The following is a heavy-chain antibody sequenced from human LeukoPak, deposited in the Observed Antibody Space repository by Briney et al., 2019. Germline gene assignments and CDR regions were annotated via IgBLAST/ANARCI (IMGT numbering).Heavy chain of an antibody. CDR3: ARDVSGGYLGFDY. CDR1: GFTFSTYG. V-gene: IGHV3-33*01. CDR2: IWYDGSEK. J-gene: IGHJ4*02. D-gene: IGHD3-22*01. Sequence: PGRSLRLSCAASGFTFSTYGMQWVRQAPGKGLEWVAAIWYDGSEKYYADSVKGRFTISRDNSKNTLYVQMHSLRAEDTAVYYCARDVSGGYLGFDYWGQGTLVTVSS.